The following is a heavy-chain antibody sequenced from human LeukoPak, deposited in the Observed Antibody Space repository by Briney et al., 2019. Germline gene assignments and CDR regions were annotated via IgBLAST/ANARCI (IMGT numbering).Heavy chain of an antibody. Sequence: TGGSLRLSCAASGFTFNTYSMNWVRQAPGKGLEWVSSISSSGSYIYYANSVQGRFTISRDNAKNSLYLQMNSLRAEDTAVYYCARVPAGVIGMKDAFDIWGQGTMVTVSS. CDR2: ISSSGSYI. D-gene: IGHD3-16*02. J-gene: IGHJ3*02. CDR1: GFTFNTYS. CDR3: ARVPAGVIGMKDAFDI. V-gene: IGHV3-21*01.